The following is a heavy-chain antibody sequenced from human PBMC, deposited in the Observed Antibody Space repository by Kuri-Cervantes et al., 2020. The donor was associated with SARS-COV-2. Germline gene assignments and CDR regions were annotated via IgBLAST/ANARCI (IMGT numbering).Heavy chain of an antibody. CDR3: ARGNFWTGYFYYFDY. D-gene: IGHD3/OR15-3a*01. CDR1: GGSISSYY. CDR2: IYYSGST. V-gene: IGHV4-59*08. Sequence: GSLRLSCTVSGGSISSYYWSWIRQPPGKGLEWIGYIYYSGSTNYNPSLKSRVTISVDTSKNQFSLTVRSVTAADTGVYYCARGNFWTGYFYYFDYWGQGTLVTVSS. J-gene: IGHJ4*02.